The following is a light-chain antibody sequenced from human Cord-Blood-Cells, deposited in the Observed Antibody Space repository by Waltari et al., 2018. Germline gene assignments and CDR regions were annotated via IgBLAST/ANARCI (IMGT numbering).Light chain of an antibody. CDR1: QGISSD. V-gene: IGKV1-13*02. Sequence: IQLTQSPSSLSASVGDRVTITCRASQGISSDLSWYQQKPWKAPKLLIYDASSLEIGVPSRFSGSGSVTDFTLTISSLQPEDFATYYCQQCNSYQYTFGQVTQLEIK. CDR3: QQCNSYQYT. CDR2: DAS. J-gene: IGKJ2*01.